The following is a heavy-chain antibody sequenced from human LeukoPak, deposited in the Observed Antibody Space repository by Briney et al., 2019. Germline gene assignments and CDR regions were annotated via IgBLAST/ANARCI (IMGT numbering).Heavy chain of an antibody. Sequence: PGGSLRLSCEGSGFTFSNYWMTWVRQAPEKGLEWVANIKPSGSEKHYADAVKGRFAISKENYKNTLYLQMNSLRTEDTAVYYCARDLSGSYGYGAHAFDIWGQGTMVTVSS. CDR1: GFTFSNYW. CDR2: IKPSGSEK. D-gene: IGHD1-26*01. J-gene: IGHJ3*02. CDR3: ARDLSGSYGYGAHAFDI. V-gene: IGHV3-7*01.